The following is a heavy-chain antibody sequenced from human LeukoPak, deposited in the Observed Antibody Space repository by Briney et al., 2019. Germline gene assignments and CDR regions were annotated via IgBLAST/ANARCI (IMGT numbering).Heavy chain of an antibody. CDR1: GYTFTSYD. V-gene: IGHV1-46*01. CDR2: INPSGGST. D-gene: IGHD3-22*01. CDR3: ARDLPDYYDSSGYDY. Sequence: ASVKVSCKASGYTFTSYDMHWVRQAPGQGLEWMGIINPSGGSTSYAQKFQGRVTMTRDTSTSTVYMELSSLTSEDTAVYYCARDLPDYYDSSGYDYWGQGTLVTVSS. J-gene: IGHJ4*02.